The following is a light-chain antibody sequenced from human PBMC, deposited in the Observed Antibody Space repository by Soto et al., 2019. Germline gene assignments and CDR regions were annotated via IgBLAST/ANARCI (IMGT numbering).Light chain of an antibody. V-gene: IGLV2-14*01. CDR2: EVT. CDR1: SSDVGGYNY. Sequence: QSALTQPASVSGSPGQSISISCTGTSSDVGGYNYVSWYQQHPGKARKLMIYEVTNRPSGVSNRFSGSKSGDTASLTISGLQAEDEADYYCSSYTGSNTWVFGGGTKVTVL. J-gene: IGLJ3*02. CDR3: SSYTGSNTWV.